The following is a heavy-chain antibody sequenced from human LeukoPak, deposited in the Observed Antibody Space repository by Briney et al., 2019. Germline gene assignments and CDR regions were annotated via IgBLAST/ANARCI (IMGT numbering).Heavy chain of an antibody. J-gene: IGHJ4*02. V-gene: IGHV1-8*03. CDR2: MNPNSGNT. D-gene: IGHD6-6*01. CDR1: GYTFTSYD. Sequence: ASVKVSCKASGYTFTSYDINWVRQATGQGLERMGWMNPNSGNTGYAQKFQGRVTITRNTSISTAYMELSSLRSEDTAVYYCARGEQSAAPPFDYWGQGTLVTVSS. CDR3: ARGEQSAAPPFDY.